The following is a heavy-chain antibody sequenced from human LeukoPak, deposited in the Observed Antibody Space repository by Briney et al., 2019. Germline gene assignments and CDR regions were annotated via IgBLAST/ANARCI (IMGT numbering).Heavy chain of an antibody. CDR2: IYYSGST. D-gene: IGHD4-17*01. J-gene: IGHJ4*02. CDR1: GGSISSGSFY. Sequence: SETLSLTCTVSGGSISSGSFYWGWIRQPPGKGLEWIGNIYYSGSTYYNPSLKSRVTISVDTSKNQFSLKLSSVTAADTAVYYCARWGGYGDLKFLRGRSGRNKPLDYWGQGTLVTVSS. CDR3: ARWGGYGDLKFLRGRSGRNKPLDY. V-gene: IGHV4-39*07.